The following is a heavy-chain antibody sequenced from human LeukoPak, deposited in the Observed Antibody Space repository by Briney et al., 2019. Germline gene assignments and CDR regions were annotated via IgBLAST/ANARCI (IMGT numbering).Heavy chain of an antibody. CDR3: ARDPFIAVAGEFDY. Sequence: GASVKVSCKASGYTFTSYAMNWVRQAPGQGLEWMGWINTNTGNPTYAQGFTGRFVFSLDTSVGTAYLQISSLKAEDTAVYYCARDPFIAVAGEFDYWGQGTLVTVSS. CDR1: GYTFTSYA. CDR2: INTNTGNP. V-gene: IGHV7-4-1*02. J-gene: IGHJ4*02. D-gene: IGHD6-19*01.